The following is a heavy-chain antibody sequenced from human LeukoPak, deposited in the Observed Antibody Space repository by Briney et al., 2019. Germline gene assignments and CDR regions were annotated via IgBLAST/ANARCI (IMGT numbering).Heavy chain of an antibody. CDR1: GGTFSSYA. CDR3: ARDGAHADQKDFYYYYGMDV. J-gene: IGHJ6*04. CDR2: IITIFGKA. Sequence: EASVKVSCKASGGTFSSYAIRWVRQAPGQGLEWMGGIITIFGKAKYAQKFQGRVTITGDESTSTAYMELSSLRSDDTAVYYCARDGAHADQKDFYYYYGMDVWGKGTTVTVSS. D-gene: IGHD4/OR15-4a*01. V-gene: IGHV1-69*01.